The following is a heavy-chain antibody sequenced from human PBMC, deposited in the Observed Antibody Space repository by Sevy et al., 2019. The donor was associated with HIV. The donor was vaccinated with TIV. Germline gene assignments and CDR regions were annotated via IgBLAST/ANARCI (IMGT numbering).Heavy chain of an antibody. CDR1: GASITSYY. Sequence: SETLSLTCNVSGASITSYYWSWIRQPPGKGLEWVGDIGSSGPGNYNPSLKSRVTLSVDPTKSHFSLKLRSVTAVDTAVYYCARSRYYFDSWGQGALVTVSS. CDR2: IGSSGPG. J-gene: IGHJ4*02. D-gene: IGHD3-9*01. V-gene: IGHV4-4*08. CDR3: ARSRYYFDS.